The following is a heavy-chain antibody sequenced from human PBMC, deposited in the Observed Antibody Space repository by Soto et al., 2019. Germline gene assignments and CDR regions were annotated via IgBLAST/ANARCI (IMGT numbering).Heavy chain of an antibody. J-gene: IGHJ4*02. D-gene: IGHD3-22*01. V-gene: IGHV1-46*01. CDR3: AGELYDSSGYLLGPLDY. CDR2: IDPSGGST. Sequence: ASVKVSCKASGYTFTSYYMHWVRQAPGQGLEWMGIIDPSGGSTSYAQKFQGRVTMTRDTSTSTVYMELSSLRSEDTAVYYCAGELYDSSGYLLGPLDYWGQGTLVTVSS. CDR1: GYTFTSYY.